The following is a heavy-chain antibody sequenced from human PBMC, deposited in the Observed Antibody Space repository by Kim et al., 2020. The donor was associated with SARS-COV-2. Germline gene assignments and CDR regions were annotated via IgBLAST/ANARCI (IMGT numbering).Heavy chain of an antibody. CDR3: ARGYGDTATRFSAWYFDY. V-gene: IGHV4-34*01. Sequence: SETLSLTCAVYGGSFSGYYWSWIRQPPGKGLEWIGEINHSGSTNYNPSLKSRVTISVDTSKNQFSLKLSSVTAADTAVYYCARGYGDTATRFSAWYFDYWGQGTLVTVSS. CDR1: GGSFSGYY. J-gene: IGHJ4*02. CDR2: INHSGST. D-gene: IGHD5-18*01.